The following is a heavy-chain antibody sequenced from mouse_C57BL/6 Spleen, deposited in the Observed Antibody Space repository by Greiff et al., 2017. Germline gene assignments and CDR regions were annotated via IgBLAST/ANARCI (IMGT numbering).Heavy chain of an antibody. V-gene: IGHV3-6*01. CDR1: GYSITSGYY. CDR2: ISYDGSN. CDR3: AREGDYSNLYAMDY. Sequence: ESGPGLVKPSQSLSLTCSVTGYSITSGYYWNWIRQFPGNKLEWMGYISYDGSNNYNPSLKNRISITRDTSKNQFFLKLNSVTTEDTATYYCAREGDYSNLYAMDYWGQGTSVTVSS. J-gene: IGHJ4*01. D-gene: IGHD2-5*01.